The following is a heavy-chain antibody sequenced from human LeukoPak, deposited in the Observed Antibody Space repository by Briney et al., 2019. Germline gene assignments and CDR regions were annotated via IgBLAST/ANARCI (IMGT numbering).Heavy chain of an antibody. CDR3: AGAMTTVTVNWFDP. CDR2: INPNSGGT. CDR1: GYTFTGYY. V-gene: IGHV1-2*06. J-gene: IGHJ5*02. Sequence: GASAKVSCKASGYTFTGYYIHWVRQAPGQGLEWMGRINPNSGGTNYAQKFQGRVTMTRDTSISTAYMELSRLISDDTAVYYCAGAMTTVTVNWFDPWGQGTLVTVSS. D-gene: IGHD4-17*01.